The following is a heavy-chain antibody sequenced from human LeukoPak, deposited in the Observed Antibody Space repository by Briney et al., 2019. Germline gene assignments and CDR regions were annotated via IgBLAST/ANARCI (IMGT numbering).Heavy chain of an antibody. J-gene: IGHJ6*03. CDR2: ISSSGSTI. CDR3: AKAPVGSVSMVLQYYYYMDV. Sequence: PGGSLRLSCAASGFTSSSYEMNWVRQAPGKGLEWVSYISSSGSTIYYADSVKGRFTISRDNAKNSLYLQMNSLRAEDTAVYYCAKAPVGSVSMVLQYYYYMDVWGKGTTVTVSS. CDR1: GFTSSSYE. D-gene: IGHD3-10*01. V-gene: IGHV3-48*03.